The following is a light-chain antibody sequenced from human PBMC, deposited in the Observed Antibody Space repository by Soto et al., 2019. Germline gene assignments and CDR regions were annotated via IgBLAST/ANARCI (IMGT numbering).Light chain of an antibody. V-gene: IGLV2-14*01. CDR1: SSDVGGYNY. CDR3: SSYTSSSTRV. J-gene: IGLJ3*02. CDR2: EVS. Sequence: QSVLIQPASVSGSPGQSITISCTGTSSDVGGYNYVSWYQQHPGKAPKLMIYEVSNRPSGVSNRFSGSKSGNTASLTISGLQAEDEADYYCSSYTSSSTRVFGGGTQLTVL.